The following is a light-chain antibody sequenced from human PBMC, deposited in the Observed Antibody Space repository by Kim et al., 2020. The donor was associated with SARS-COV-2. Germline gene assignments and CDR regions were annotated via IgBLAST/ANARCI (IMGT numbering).Light chain of an antibody. Sequence: GQSITFSCTGPSSDVGGYNTVSWYQQHPGKAPKLVTYDVAARPSVLSNRFSGSKSGNTASLTISGLQAEDEADYYCSSYSSNTTMVFGGGTQLTVL. V-gene: IGLV2-14*03. CDR2: DVA. CDR3: SSYSSNTTMV. CDR1: SSDVGGYNT. J-gene: IGLJ2*01.